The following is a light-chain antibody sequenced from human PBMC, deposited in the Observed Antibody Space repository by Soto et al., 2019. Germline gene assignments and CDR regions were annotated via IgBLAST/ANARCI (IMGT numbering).Light chain of an antibody. CDR2: AAS. CDR1: QDIRNY. V-gene: IGKV1-27*01. CDR3: QSHNSAPLT. J-gene: IGKJ4*01. Sequence: DIQMTQSPSSLSASVGDRVTITCRASQDIRNYLAWYQQKPGKVPKLLIYAASTLQSGVPSRFSGSGSGTDFTLTISSLQPEDVATYYCQSHNSAPLTFGGGTKVEIK.